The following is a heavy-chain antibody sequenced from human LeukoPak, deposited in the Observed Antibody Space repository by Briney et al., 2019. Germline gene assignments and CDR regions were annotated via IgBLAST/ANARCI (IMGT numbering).Heavy chain of an antibody. V-gene: IGHV3-30*18. J-gene: IGHJ4*02. CDR2: VSYDGSSK. Sequence: GGSLRLSCAASGFTFSSYDMHWVRQAPGKGLEWVAVVSYDGSSKYYADAVKGRFTISRDNSKDTVYLQMNSLRAEDTAVYHCAKEDCSGGACHSLDYWGQGTLITVSS. CDR3: AKEDCSGGACHSLDY. CDR1: GFTFSSYD. D-gene: IGHD2-15*01.